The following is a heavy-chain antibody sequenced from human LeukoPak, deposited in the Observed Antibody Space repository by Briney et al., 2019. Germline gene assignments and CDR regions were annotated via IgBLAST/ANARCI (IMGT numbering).Heavy chain of an antibody. CDR1: GFTFSSYS. D-gene: IGHD3-10*01. J-gene: IGHJ4*02. V-gene: IGHV3-21*04. Sequence: PGGSLRLSCAASGFTFSSYSMNWVRQAPGKGLEWVSCISSSSSYIYYADSVKARFTISRDNAKNSLYLQMNSLRAEDTAVYYCARVTSTYYYGSGSLEDYWGQGTLVTVSS. CDR2: ISSSSSYI. CDR3: ARVTSTYYYGSGSLEDY.